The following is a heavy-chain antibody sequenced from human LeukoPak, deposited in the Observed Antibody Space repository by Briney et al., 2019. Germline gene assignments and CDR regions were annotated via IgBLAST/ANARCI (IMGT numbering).Heavy chain of an antibody. J-gene: IGHJ4*02. CDR3: ARRGPGLYSGYDLYFDY. V-gene: IGHV1-69*13. CDR1: GGTFSSYA. CDR2: IIPIFGTA. Sequence: ASVKISCKASGGTFSSYAISCVRQAPGQGLEWMGRIIPIFGTANYAQKFQGRVTITADESTSTAYMELSSLRSEDTAAYYCARRGPGLYSGYDLYFDYWGQGTLVTVSS. D-gene: IGHD5-12*01.